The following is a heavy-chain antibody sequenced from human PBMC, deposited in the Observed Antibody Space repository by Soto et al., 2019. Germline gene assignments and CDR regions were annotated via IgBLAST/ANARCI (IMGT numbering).Heavy chain of an antibody. CDR3: AGGHCFSSSCSYLDL. CDR2: IYYSGTT. V-gene: IGHV4-31*03. CDR1: GGSIDSDGSY. J-gene: IGHJ2*01. Sequence: QVQLQESGPGLVKPSQTLSLTCTVSGGSIDSDGSYWSWIRQSPGEGLEWLGYIYYSGTTYYNPSLESRVSISLDTSKNQFSLKLSSVTAADTAIYYCAGGHCFSSSCSYLDLWGRGTLVTVSS. D-gene: IGHD2-2*01.